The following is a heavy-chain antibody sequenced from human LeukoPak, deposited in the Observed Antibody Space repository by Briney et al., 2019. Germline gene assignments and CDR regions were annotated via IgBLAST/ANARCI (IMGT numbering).Heavy chain of an antibody. Sequence: GGSLRLSCAAPGFTFSSYSMNWVRQAPGKGLGWVSYISSSSSTIYYADSVKGRFTISRDNAKNSLYLQMNSLRAEDTAVYYCARDRGYYFDYWGQGTLVTVSS. CDR2: ISSSSSTI. CDR1: GFTFSSYS. V-gene: IGHV3-48*04. D-gene: IGHD3-10*01. CDR3: ARDRGYYFDY. J-gene: IGHJ4*02.